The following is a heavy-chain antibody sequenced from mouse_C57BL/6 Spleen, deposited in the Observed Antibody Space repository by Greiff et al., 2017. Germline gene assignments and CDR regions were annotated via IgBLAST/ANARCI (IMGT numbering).Heavy chain of an antibody. CDR1: GYTFTSYW. D-gene: IGHD2-3*01. V-gene: IGHV1-52*01. J-gene: IGHJ4*01. CDR2: IDPSDSET. CDR3: ARSGWGNAMDY. Sequence: VKLQQPGAELVRPGSSVKLSCKASGYTFTSYWMHWVKQRPIQGLEWIGNIDPSDSETHYNQKFKDKATLTVDKSSSTAYMQLSSLTSEDSAVYYCARSGWGNAMDYWGQGTSVTVSS.